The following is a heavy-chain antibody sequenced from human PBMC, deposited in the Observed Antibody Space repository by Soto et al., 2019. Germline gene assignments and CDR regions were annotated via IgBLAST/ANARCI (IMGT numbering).Heavy chain of an antibody. CDR1: GGSFSTYT. CDR3: AGEDYDCYYLDV. J-gene: IGHJ6*03. V-gene: IGHV1-69*08. Sequence: QVQLVQSGAEVKKPGSSVKVSCKASGGSFSTYTINWVRQAPGQGLEWMGRIIPVIGIGNYAQKFKGRVTITADKSTSTAYMELSSLRSEDTAVYYCAGEDYDCYYLDVWGKGTTVTVSS. CDR2: IIPVIGIG.